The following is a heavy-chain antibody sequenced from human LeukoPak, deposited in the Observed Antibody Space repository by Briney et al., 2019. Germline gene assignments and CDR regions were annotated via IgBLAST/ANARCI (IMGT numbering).Heavy chain of an antibody. CDR3: ARAGYGGRYFDY. CDR1: GFTFSSYT. J-gene: IGHJ4*02. V-gene: IGHV3-23*01. D-gene: IGHD4-23*01. Sequence: PGGSLRLSCAASGFTFSSYTMSWVRQAPGKGLEWVSGVSGSGGSTHYADSVKGRFTISRDNSKNTLYLQMNSLRAEDTAVYYCARAGYGGRYFDYWGQGTLVTVSS. CDR2: VSGSGGST.